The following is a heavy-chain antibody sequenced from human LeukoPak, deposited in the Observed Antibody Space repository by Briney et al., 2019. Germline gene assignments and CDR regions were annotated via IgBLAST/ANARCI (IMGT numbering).Heavy chain of an antibody. J-gene: IGHJ5*02. Sequence: SETLSLTCTVSGGSFSSSSYYWGWIRQPPGKGLEWIGSIYYSGSTYSNPSLKSRVTISVDTSKNQFSLKLSSETAADTAVYYCARCITIFGVVNWFDPWGQGTLVTVSS. D-gene: IGHD3-3*01. CDR2: IYYSGST. CDR3: ARCITIFGVVNWFDP. CDR1: GGSFSSSSYY. V-gene: IGHV4-39*01.